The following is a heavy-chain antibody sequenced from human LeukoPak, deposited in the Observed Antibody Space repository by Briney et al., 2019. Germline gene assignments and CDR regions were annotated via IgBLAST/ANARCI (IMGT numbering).Heavy chain of an antibody. CDR1: GYTFSPYV. Sequence: SVRVSCKASGYTFSPYVINSVREATGHGVEWRGWMNPIRVITGDAQKFQGRVTITRNTAISTADIDLSSLRSENTAVYYCARDGRLTVFVRGIITEGSPPKNWGQGTLVTVSS. D-gene: IGHD3-10*01. CDR3: ARDGRLTVFVRGIITEGSPPKN. J-gene: IGHJ4*02. CDR2: MNPIRVIT. V-gene: IGHV1-8*01.